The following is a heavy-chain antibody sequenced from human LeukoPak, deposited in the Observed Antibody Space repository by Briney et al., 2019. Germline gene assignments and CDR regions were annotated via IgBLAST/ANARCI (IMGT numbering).Heavy chain of an antibody. CDR3: AQAGYSSSWYANY. CDR1: RFTFSSYS. V-gene: IGHV3-21*01. CDR2: ISSSSSYI. D-gene: IGHD6-13*01. Sequence: KSGGSLRLSCVASRFTFSSYSMNWVRQAPGKGLEWVSSISSSSSYIYYADSVKGRFTISRDNAKNSLYLQMNSLRAEDTAVYYCAQAGYSSSWYANYWGQGILVTVSS. J-gene: IGHJ4*02.